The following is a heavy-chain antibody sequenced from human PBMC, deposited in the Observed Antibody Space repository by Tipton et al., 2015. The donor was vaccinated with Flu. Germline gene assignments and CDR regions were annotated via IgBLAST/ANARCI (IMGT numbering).Heavy chain of an antibody. CDR2: IRYDGSDK. D-gene: IGHD3-16*02. CDR3: TRGFIRLCDY. V-gene: IGHV3-30*02. CDR1: GFTFSTYG. Sequence: SLRLSCAASGFTFSTYGMHWVRQGPGKGLEWVAFIRYDGSDKYYADSVKGRFTISRDNSKNTLYLQMNSLRGEDTAVYYCTRGFIRLCDYWGQGTLVTVSS. J-gene: IGHJ4*02.